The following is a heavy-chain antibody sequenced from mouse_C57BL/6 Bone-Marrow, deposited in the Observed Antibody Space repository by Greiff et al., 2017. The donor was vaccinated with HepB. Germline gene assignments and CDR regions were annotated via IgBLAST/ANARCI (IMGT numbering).Heavy chain of an antibody. V-gene: IGHV1-50*01. Sequence: VKLQQPGAELVKPGASVKLSCKASGYTFTSYWMQWVKQRPGQGLEWIGEIDPSDSYTNYNQKFKGKATLTVDTSSSTAYMQLSSLTSEDSAVYYCARGDYTGPFDYWGQGTTLTVSS. CDR2: IDPSDSYT. CDR1: GYTFTSYW. J-gene: IGHJ2*01. D-gene: IGHD2-4*01. CDR3: ARGDYTGPFDY.